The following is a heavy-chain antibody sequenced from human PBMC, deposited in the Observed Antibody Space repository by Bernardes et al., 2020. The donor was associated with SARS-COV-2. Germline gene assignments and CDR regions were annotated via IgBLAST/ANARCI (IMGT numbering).Heavy chain of an antibody. CDR2: INPNSGGT. CDR1: GYTFTGYY. Sequence: ASVKVSCKASGYTFTGYYMHWMRQAPGQGLEWMGWINPNSGGTNYAQKFQGRVTMTWDTPISTAYMELSNLRSDDTAVYYCARGSSLSGNDYAFGYWGQGTLVTVSS. D-gene: IGHD5-12*01. V-gene: IGHV1-2*02. J-gene: IGHJ4*02. CDR3: ARGSSLSGNDYAFGY.